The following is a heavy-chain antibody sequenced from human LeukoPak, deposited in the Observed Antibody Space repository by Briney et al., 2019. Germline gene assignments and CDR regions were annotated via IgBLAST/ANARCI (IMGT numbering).Heavy chain of an antibody. CDR1: GGSISSGGYS. V-gene: IGHV4-30-2*01. J-gene: IGHJ5*02. CDR2: IYHSGST. CDR3: ARVVPWVNWFDP. Sequence: SQTLSLTCAVSGGSISSGGYSWSWIRQPPGKGLEWIGYIYHSGSTYYNPSLKSRVTISVDRSKNQFSLKLSSVTAADTAVYSCARVVPWVNWFDPWGQGTLVTVSS. D-gene: IGHD1-26*01.